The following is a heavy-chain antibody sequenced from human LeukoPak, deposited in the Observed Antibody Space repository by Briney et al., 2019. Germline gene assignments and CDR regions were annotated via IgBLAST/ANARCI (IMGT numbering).Heavy chain of an antibody. CDR1: GGTFSSYA. D-gene: IGHD3-9*01. Sequence: SVKVSCKASGGTFSSYAISWVRQAPGQGLEWMGGIIPIFGTANYAQKFQGRVTITADKSTSTAYMELSSLRSEDTAVYYCARGGYYDILTGYYRLDYWGQGTLVTVSS. J-gene: IGHJ4*02. CDR3: ARGGYYDILTGYYRLDY. CDR2: IIPIFGTA. V-gene: IGHV1-69*06.